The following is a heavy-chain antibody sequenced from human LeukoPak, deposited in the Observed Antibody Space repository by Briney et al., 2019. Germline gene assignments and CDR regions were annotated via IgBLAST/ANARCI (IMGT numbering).Heavy chain of an antibody. J-gene: IGHJ4*02. CDR3: AKGGSGHSVGGSCYYDY. CDR2: ISGSGGGT. Sequence: PGGSLRLSCAASGFTFSSYAMSWVRQAPGKGLEWVSAISGSGGGTYYADSVKGRFTIPRDNSKNTLYLQMNSLRAEDTAVYYCAKGGSGHSVGGSCYYDYWGQGTLVTVSS. V-gene: IGHV3-23*01. CDR1: GFTFSSYA. D-gene: IGHD2-15*01.